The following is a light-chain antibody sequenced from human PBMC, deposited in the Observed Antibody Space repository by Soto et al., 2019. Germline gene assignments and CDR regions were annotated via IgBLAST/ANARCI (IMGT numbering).Light chain of an antibody. CDR2: AAS. CDR3: QQYNNWPRT. Sequence: DIVMTQTPLSLPVTPGEPASISCGSSHSLLDSDDGNTYLDWYLQKPGQSPQLLIYAASSLQSGVPSRFSGSGSGTDFTLTISSLQSEDFAVYYCQQYNNWPRTFGQGTKVDIK. V-gene: IGKV2-40*01. J-gene: IGKJ1*01. CDR1: HSLLDSDDGNTY.